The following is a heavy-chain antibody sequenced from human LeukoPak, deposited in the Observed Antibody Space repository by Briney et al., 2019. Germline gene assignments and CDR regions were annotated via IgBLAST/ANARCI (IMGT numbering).Heavy chain of an antibody. V-gene: IGHV5-51*01. Sequence: GESLKISCKCSGYCFTSYWIGWVRQMPGKGLGWMGIIYPGDSDTRYSPSFQGQVTISADKSISTAYLQWSSLKASDTAMYYCAHSLGSYGSGSYNHYYYMDVWGKGTTVTVSS. D-gene: IGHD3-10*01. CDR1: GYCFTSYW. CDR3: AHSLGSYGSGSYNHYYYMDV. CDR2: IYPGDSDT. J-gene: IGHJ6*03.